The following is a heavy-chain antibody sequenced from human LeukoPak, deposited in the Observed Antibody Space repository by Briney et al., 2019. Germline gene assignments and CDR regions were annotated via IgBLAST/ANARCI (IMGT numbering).Heavy chain of an antibody. Sequence: ASVKVSCKASGGTFSSYAISWVRQAPGQGLEWMGGIIPIFGTANYAQKFQGRVTITTDESTSPAYVELSSLRSEDTAVYYCARDMAYYDSSGYYYYFDCWGQGTLVTVSS. CDR2: IIPIFGTA. J-gene: IGHJ4*02. CDR1: GGTFSSYA. CDR3: ARDMAYYDSSGYYYYFDC. V-gene: IGHV1-69*05. D-gene: IGHD3-22*01.